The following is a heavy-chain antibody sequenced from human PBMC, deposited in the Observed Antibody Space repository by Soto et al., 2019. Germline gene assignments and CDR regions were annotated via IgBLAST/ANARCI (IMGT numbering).Heavy chain of an antibody. CDR3: ARELSWSGRDY. J-gene: IGHJ4*02. Sequence: EVQLVESGGGLVQPGGSLRLSCAASGFSSNNHFMSWVRQAPGKGLEWVANIKPDGSEKNYVDSVKGRFTSSRDNAKNSLYLQMNSLRAEDTAVYYCARELSWSGRDYWGQGTLVTVSS. CDR2: IKPDGSEK. CDR1: GFSSNNHF. V-gene: IGHV3-7*01. D-gene: IGHD3-3*01.